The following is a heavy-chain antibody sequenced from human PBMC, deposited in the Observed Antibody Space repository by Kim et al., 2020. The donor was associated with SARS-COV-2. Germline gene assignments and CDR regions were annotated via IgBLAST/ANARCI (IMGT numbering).Heavy chain of an antibody. Sequence: GGSLRLSCAASGFTFSTHNMNWVRQAPGKGLEWISYISTGGTVIFVADSVKGRFTISRDNAKNSLSLQMNSLRVDDTAVYYCVRSINFWCQG. CDR3: VRSINF. CDR2: ISTGGTVI. V-gene: IGHV3-48*04. D-gene: IGHD3-10*01. CDR1: GFTFSTHN. J-gene: IGHJ4*02.